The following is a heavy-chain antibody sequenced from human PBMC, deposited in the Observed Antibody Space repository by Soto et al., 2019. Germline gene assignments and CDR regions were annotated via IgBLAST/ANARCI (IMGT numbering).Heavy chain of an antibody. CDR2: IYYSGST. CDR1: GGSISSSSYY. V-gene: IGHV4-39*01. Sequence: KTSETLSLTCTVSGGSISSSSYYWGWIRQPPGKGLEWVGSIYYSGSTFHNPSLKSRVTISVDTSKNQFSLKLSSVTAADTAVYYCARRSPGGGSGSYGRWFDPWGQGTLVTVSS. J-gene: IGHJ5*02. D-gene: IGHD3-10*01. CDR3: ARRSPGGGSGSYGRWFDP.